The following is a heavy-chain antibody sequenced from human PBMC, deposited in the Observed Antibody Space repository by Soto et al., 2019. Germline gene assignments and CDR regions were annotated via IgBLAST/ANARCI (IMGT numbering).Heavy chain of an antibody. J-gene: IGHJ4*02. CDR2: IKEDGSGK. D-gene: IGHD2-8*01. V-gene: IGHV3-7*05. CDR3: ARARGPNY. Sequence: PGGSLRLSCAASGFTFSSYAMSWVRQAAGKGLEWVANIKEDGSGKYYVDSVKGRFTISRDNAKNSLFLQMNSLRAEDTAVYYCARARGPNYWGQGTLVTVSS. CDR1: GFTFSSYA.